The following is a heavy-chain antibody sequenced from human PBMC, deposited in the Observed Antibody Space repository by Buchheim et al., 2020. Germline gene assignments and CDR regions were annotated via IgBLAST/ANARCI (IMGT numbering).Heavy chain of an antibody. CDR3: ARVGQRFSGSRWFDY. D-gene: IGHD1/OR15-1a*01. J-gene: IGHJ4*02. Sequence: QVQLVESGGGVVQPGRSLRLSCAASGFTFSSYGMHWVRQAPGKGLEWVAVIWYDGSNTYYADSVKGRFTISRDNSKTTLYLQMNSLRVEDTGVYYCARVGQRFSGSRWFDYWGQGTL. CDR1: GFTFSSYG. V-gene: IGHV3-33*01. CDR2: IWYDGSNT.